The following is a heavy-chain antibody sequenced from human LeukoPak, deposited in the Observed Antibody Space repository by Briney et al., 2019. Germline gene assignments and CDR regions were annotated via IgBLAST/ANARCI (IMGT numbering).Heavy chain of an antibody. V-gene: IGHV1-69*05. D-gene: IGHD6-13*01. CDR1: GGTFSSYA. Sequence: GASVKVSCKASGGTFSSYAISWVRQAPGQGLGWMGGIIPIFGTANYAQKFQGRVTITTDESTSTAYMELSSLRSEDTAVYYCARGAYSSSWLPYYYYMDVWGKGTTVTVSS. CDR3: ARGAYSSSWLPYYYYMDV. CDR2: IIPIFGTA. J-gene: IGHJ6*03.